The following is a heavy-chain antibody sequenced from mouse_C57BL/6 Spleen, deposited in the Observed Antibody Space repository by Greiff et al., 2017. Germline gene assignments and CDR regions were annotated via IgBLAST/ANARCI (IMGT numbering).Heavy chain of an antibody. CDR3: ARSYYGSGYAMDY. V-gene: IGHV1-72*01. J-gene: IGHJ4*01. CDR2: IDPNSGGT. D-gene: IGHD1-1*01. CDR1: GYTFTSYW. Sequence: QVQLQQPGAELVKPGASVKLSCTASGYTFTSYWMHWVKRRPGRGLEWIGRIDPNSGGTKYNEKFKSKATLTVDKPSSTAYMQLSSLTSEDSAVYYCARSYYGSGYAMDYWGQGTSVTVSS.